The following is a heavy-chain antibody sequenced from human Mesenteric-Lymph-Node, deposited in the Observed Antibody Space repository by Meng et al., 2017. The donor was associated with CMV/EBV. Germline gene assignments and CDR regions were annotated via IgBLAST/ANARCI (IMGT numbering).Heavy chain of an antibody. V-gene: IGHV3-74*01. CDR3: ARPHSYDNTDDYYGLDY. CDR1: GFTFSSYW. CDR2: INGDGSST. Sequence: GESLKISCAASGFTFSSYWMHWVRQVPGKGLMWVARINGDGSSTAYADSVKGRFTISRDNAKNTLFLQMSSLRADDRAVYYCARPHSYDNTDDYYGLDYWGQGTLVTVSS. J-gene: IGHJ4*02. D-gene: IGHD3-22*01.